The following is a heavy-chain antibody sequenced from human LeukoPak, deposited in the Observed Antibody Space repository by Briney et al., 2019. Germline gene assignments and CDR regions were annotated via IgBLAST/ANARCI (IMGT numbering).Heavy chain of an antibody. CDR3: ARTRNSYDTSGYYSFDY. J-gene: IGHJ4*02. V-gene: IGHV4-4*08. D-gene: IGHD3-22*01. CDR1: GGSIRSYY. Sequence: SETLSLTCTVSGGSIRSYYWSWIRQPPGKGLEWIGFIYHSGRTQYNPSLRSRVTLSVDTSKNQISLNLTSVTAADTAVYYCARTRNSYDTSGYYSFDYWGQGTLVTLSS. CDR2: IYHSGRT.